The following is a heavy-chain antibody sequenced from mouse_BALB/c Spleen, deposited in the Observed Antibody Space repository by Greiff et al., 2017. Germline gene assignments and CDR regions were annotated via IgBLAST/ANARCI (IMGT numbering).Heavy chain of an antibody. V-gene: IGHV2-9*02. D-gene: IGHD1-1*01. J-gene: IGHJ1*01. CDR1: GFSLTSYG. CDR3: ARGSSYWYFDV. CDR2: IWAGGST. Sequence: QVQLKESGPGLVAPSQSLSITCTASGFSLTSYGVHWVRQPPGKGLEWLGVIWAGGSTNYNSALMSRLSISKDNSKSQVFLKMNSLQTDDTAMYYCARGSSYWYFDVWGEGTTVTVSS.